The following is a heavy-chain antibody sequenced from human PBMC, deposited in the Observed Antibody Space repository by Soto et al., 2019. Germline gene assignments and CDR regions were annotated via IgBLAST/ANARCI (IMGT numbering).Heavy chain of an antibody. V-gene: IGHV1-18*01. D-gene: IGHD3-10*01. CDR1: GYTFTSYG. CDR2: ISTYNGNT. Sequence: ASVKVSCKASGYTFTSYGISWVRQAPGQGLEWMGWISTYNGNTNYAQKLQGRVTMTTDTSTSTAYMELRSLRSDDTAVYYCARDRGFVVRAPPVDYWGQGTLVTV. J-gene: IGHJ4*02. CDR3: ARDRGFVVRAPPVDY.